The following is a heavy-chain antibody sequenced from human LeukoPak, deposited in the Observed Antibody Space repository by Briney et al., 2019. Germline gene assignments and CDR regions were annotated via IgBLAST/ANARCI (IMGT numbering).Heavy chain of an antibody. V-gene: IGHV1-2*02. D-gene: IGHD4-23*01. CDR3: ARGRRGYGGYSDY. CDR2: IYPNGGGT. Sequence: ASVKVSCKASGYTFTGYYLHWVRQAPGQGLEWMGWIYPNGGGTNYAQNFQGRVTMTTDTSISTAYMELSSLRSDDTALYYCARGRRGYGGYSDYWGQGTLVTVSS. J-gene: IGHJ4*02. CDR1: GYTFTGYY.